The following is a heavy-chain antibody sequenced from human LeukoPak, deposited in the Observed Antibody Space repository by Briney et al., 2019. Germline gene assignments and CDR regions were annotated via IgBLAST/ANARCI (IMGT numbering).Heavy chain of an antibody. V-gene: IGHV4-4*02. D-gene: IGHD3-22*01. CDR1: GGSISNTNW. Sequence: PSGTLSLTCDVSGGSISNTNWWSWVRQPPGQGLEWIGEVSLAGQTNYNPSLNGRVTMSLDESSNQLSLKLTSVTAADTAVYYCARGAPSDSSGYRDPSFDYWGQGTLVTVSS. CDR3: ARGAPSDSSGYRDPSFDY. CDR2: VSLAGQT. J-gene: IGHJ4*02.